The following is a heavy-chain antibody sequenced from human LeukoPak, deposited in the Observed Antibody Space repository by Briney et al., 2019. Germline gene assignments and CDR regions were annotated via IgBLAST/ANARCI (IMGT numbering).Heavy chain of an antibody. Sequence: GGSLRLSCAASGFTFRSYWMSWARQAPGKGLECVANIKPDGSEKYYVDSVKGRFTISRDNAKNSLYLQMNSLRAEDTAVYYCARDNYDPIYFWSGQGDAFDIWGQGTMVTVSS. D-gene: IGHD3-3*01. CDR2: IKPDGSEK. J-gene: IGHJ3*02. V-gene: IGHV3-7*01. CDR1: GFTFRSYW. CDR3: ARDNYDPIYFWSGQGDAFDI.